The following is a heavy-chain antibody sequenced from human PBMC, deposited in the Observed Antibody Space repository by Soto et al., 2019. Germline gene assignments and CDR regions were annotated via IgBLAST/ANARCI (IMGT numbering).Heavy chain of an antibody. V-gene: IGHV1-69*01. CDR1: GGTFSSYA. CDR3: ARFYCSSTSCPDYYYYYGMDV. Sequence: QVQLVQSGAEVKKPGSSVKVSCKASGGTFSSYAISWVRQAPGQGLEWMGGIITIFGTANYAQKFQGRVTITADESTSTAYMELSSLRSEDTAVYYCARFYCSSTSCPDYYYYYGMDVWGQGTTVTVSS. D-gene: IGHD2-2*01. J-gene: IGHJ6*02. CDR2: IITIFGTA.